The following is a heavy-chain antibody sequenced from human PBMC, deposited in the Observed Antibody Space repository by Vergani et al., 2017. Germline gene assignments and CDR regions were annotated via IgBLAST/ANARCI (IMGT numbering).Heavy chain of an antibody. CDR3: AHPSDYYYYYGMDV. V-gene: IGHV2-70*15. J-gene: IGHJ6*02. CDR1: GFSLSTSGMC. Sequence: QVTLRESGPALVKPTQTLTLTCTFSGFSLSTSGMCVSWIRQPPGKALEWLARIDWDDDKYYSTSLKTRLTISKDTSKNQVVLTMTNMDPVDTATYYCAHPSDYYYYYGMDVWGQGTTVTVSS. CDR2: IDWDDDK.